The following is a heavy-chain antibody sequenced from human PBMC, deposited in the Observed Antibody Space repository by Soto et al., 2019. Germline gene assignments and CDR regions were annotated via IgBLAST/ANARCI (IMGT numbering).Heavy chain of an antibody. CDR1: GGSISSSSYY. CDR2: IYYSGST. V-gene: IGHV4-39*01. CDR3: ARQVPTGLDAFDI. D-gene: IGHD1-1*01. J-gene: IGHJ3*02. Sequence: SETLSLTCTVSGGSISSSSYYWGWIRQPPGKGLEWIGSIYYSGSTYYNPSLKSRVTISVDTSKNQFSLKLVSVTAADTAVYYCARQVPTGLDAFDIWGQGTMVTVSS.